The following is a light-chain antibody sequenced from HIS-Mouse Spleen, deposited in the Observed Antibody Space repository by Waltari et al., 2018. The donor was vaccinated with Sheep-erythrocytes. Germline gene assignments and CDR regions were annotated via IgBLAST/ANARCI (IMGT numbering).Light chain of an antibody. V-gene: IGLV3-1*01. CDR3: QAWDSSTAVV. CDR2: QDS. Sequence: SYELTQPPSVSVSPGQTASIPCPGDKSGAKSACWYQQKPGQSPVLVIYQDSKRPSGIPERFSGSNSGNTATLTISGTQAMDEADYYCQAWDSSTAVVFGGGTKLTVL. J-gene: IGLJ2*01. CDR1: KSGAKS.